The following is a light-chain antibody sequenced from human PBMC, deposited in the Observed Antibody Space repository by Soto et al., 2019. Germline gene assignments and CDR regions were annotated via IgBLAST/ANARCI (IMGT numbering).Light chain of an antibody. CDR3: QQSDSYPYT. CDR1: QSITNY. J-gene: IGKJ2*01. CDR2: AAS. Sequence: DLQMTQSPSSLSVSVGDRVTITCRASQSITNYLNWYQQKPGKAPKLLVYAASSLQSGVPSRFSGNGSGTDFTLTISSLQPEDFATYYCQQSDSYPYTFGRGTKLELK. V-gene: IGKV1-39*01.